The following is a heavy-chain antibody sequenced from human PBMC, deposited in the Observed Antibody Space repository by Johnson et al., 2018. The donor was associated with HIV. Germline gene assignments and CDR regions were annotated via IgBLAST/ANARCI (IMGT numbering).Heavy chain of an antibody. CDR2: ISSDRSTK. Sequence: QEQLVASGGGLVQPGRSLRLSCAASGFTFRKYAMHWVRQATGKWLEWVALISSDRSTKYYADSVKVRFTISRDNSKNTLSLQMNSLRAEDTAVYYCARDLHYDISGYFPLDIWGQGTMVTVSS. V-gene: IGHV3-30*04. CDR1: GFTFRKYA. D-gene: IGHD3-22*01. CDR3: ARDLHYDISGYFPLDI. J-gene: IGHJ3*02.